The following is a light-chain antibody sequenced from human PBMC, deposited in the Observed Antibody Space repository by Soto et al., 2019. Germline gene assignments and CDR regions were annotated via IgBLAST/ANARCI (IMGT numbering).Light chain of an antibody. J-gene: IGKJ5*01. Sequence: EIVLTQSPATLSLSPGERATLSCRASQSVSSYLAWYQQKPGQAPRLLIYDASNRATGSPARFGGSGSGTDFTLTISSLEHEDVAVYYCQQRSNWPPITFGQGTRLEIK. CDR1: QSVSSY. V-gene: IGKV3-11*01. CDR3: QQRSNWPPIT. CDR2: DAS.